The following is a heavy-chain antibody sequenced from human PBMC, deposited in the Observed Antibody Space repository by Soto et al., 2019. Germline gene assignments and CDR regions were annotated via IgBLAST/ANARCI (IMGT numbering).Heavy chain of an antibody. V-gene: IGHV3-11*01. J-gene: IGHJ6*02. CDR1: GFTFGDRY. Sequence: GGSLRLSCAASGFTFGDRYMSWIRQAPGKGLEWLSYISADSTIIYYASSVNGRFTISRDNAKNLLYLQMSSLRAEDTAMYYCARVVRVGPSDVWGQGTTVTVSS. CDR2: ISADSTII. D-gene: IGHD1-26*01. CDR3: ARVVRVGPSDV.